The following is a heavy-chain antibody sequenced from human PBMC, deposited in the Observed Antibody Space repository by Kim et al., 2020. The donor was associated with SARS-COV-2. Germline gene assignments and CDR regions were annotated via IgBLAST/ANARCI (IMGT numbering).Heavy chain of an antibody. Sequence: GGSLRLSCAASGFTVSSNYMSWVRQAPGKGLEWVSVIYSGGSTYYADSVKGRFTIFRDNSKNTLYLQMNSLRAEDTAVYYCASTLGYGSGSYYKAYYYYYRDVWGKGTTVTVSS. V-gene: IGHV3-66*01. J-gene: IGHJ6*03. D-gene: IGHD3-10*01. CDR2: IYSGGST. CDR1: GFTVSSNY. CDR3: ASTLGYGSGSYYKAYYYYYRDV.